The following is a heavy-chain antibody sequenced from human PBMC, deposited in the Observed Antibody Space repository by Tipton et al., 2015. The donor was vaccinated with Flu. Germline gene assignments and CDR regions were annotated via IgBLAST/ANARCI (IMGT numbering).Heavy chain of an antibody. CDR1: GGSIGSSSYY. V-gene: IGHV4-39*07. CDR2: IYYSGST. J-gene: IGHJ4*02. D-gene: IGHD1-26*01. Sequence: TLSLTCTVSGGSIGSSSYYWGWIRQPPGKGLEWIGSIYYSGSTYYNPSLKSRVTISVDTSKNQFSLKLSSVTAADTAVYYCAREVGAEFGYWGQGTLVTVSS. CDR3: AREVGAEFGY.